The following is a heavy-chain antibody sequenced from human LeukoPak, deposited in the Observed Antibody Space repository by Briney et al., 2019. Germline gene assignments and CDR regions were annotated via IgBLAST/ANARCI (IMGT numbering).Heavy chain of an antibody. J-gene: IGHJ4*02. CDR3: AKPHDYGDYDFDY. V-gene: IGHV3-48*01. Sequence: GGSLRLSCAASGFTFSSYSMNWVRQAPGKGLEWISYISGSSKIIHWAESLKGRFTISRDNSKNTLYLQMNSLRAEDTAVYYCAKPHDYGDYDFDYWGQGTLVTVSS. CDR1: GFTFSSYS. D-gene: IGHD4-17*01. CDR2: ISGSSKII.